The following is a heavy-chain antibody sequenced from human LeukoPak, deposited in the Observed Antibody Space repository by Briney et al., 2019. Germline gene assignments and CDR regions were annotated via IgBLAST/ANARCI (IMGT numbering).Heavy chain of an antibody. CDR2: IYYSGST. J-gene: IGHJ4*02. CDR1: GGSISSSGCY. Sequence: SETLSLTCTVSGGSISSSGCYWSWIRQHPGKGLEWIGYIYYSGSTYYNPSLKSRVTISVDTSKNQFSLKLSSVTAADTAVYYCARDLSGDYVLGYWGQGTLVTVSS. D-gene: IGHD4-17*01. CDR3: ARDLSGDYVLGY. V-gene: IGHV4-31*03.